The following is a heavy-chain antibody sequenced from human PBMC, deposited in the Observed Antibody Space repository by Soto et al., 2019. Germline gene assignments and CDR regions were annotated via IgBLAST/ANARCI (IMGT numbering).Heavy chain of an antibody. V-gene: IGHV3-64*02. J-gene: IGHJ4*02. CDR3: ARGYCSGGSCYSGIDY. CDR2: ISSNGGST. D-gene: IGHD2-15*01. Sequence: PGGSLRLSCAASGFTFSSYAMHWVRQAPGKGLEYVSAISSNGGSTYYADSVKGRFTISRDNSKNTLYLQMGSLRAEDMAVYYCARGYCSGGSCYSGIDYWGQGTLVTVSS. CDR1: GFTFSSYA.